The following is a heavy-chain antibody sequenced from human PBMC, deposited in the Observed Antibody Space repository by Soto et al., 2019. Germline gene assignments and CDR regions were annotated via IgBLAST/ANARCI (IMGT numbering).Heavy chain of an antibody. J-gene: IGHJ4*02. CDR3: ARFLYYYDSSGYYGY. CDR1: GFTFSSYS. V-gene: IGHV3-21*01. CDR2: ISSSSSYI. Sequence: EVQLVESGGGLVKPGGSLRLSCAASGFTFSSYSMNWVRQAPGKGLEWVSSISSSSSYIYYADSVKGRFTISRDNAKNSMYLQMNSLRAEDTSVYYCARFLYYYDSSGYYGYWGQGTLVTVSS. D-gene: IGHD3-22*01.